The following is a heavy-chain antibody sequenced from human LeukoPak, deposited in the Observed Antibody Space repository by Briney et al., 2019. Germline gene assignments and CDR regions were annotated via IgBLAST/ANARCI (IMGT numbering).Heavy chain of an antibody. V-gene: IGHV3-48*04. CDR1: GFTFSSYS. CDR2: ISSSSSTI. Sequence: GGSLRPSCAASGFTFSSYSMNWVRQAPGKGLEWVSYISSSSSTIYYADSVKGRFTISRDNAKNSLYLQMNSLRAEDTAVYYCARKGDYGGFDYWGQGTLVTVSS. CDR3: ARKGDYGGFDY. D-gene: IGHD4-17*01. J-gene: IGHJ4*02.